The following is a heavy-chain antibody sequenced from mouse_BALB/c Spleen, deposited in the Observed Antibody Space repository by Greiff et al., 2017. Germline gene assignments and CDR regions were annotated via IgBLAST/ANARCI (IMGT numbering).Heavy chain of an antibody. D-gene: IGHD1-1*01. CDR1: GFTFTDYY. J-gene: IGHJ4*01. Sequence: EVKLMESGGGLVQPGGSLRLSCATSGFTFTDYYMSWVRQPPGKALEWLGFIRNKANGYTTEYSASVKGRFTISRDNSQSILYLQMNTLRAEDSATYYCARDINRSSGLMDYWGQGTSVTVSS. CDR2: IRNKANGYTT. V-gene: IGHV7-3*02. CDR3: ARDINRSSGLMDY.